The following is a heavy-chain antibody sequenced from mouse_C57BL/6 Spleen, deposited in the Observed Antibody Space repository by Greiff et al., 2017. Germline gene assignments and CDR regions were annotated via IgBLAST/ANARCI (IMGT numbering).Heavy chain of an antibody. D-gene: IGHD2-1*01. V-gene: IGHV1-54*01. CDR2: INPGSGGT. Sequence: QVQLQQSGAELVRPGTSVKVSCKASGYAFTNYLIEWVKQRPGQGLEWIGVINPGSGGTNYNEKFKGKATLTADKSSSTAYMQLSSLTSEDSAVYFCARDTYGNYGAYWGQGTLVTVSA. J-gene: IGHJ3*01. CDR3: ARDTYGNYGAY. CDR1: GYAFTNYL.